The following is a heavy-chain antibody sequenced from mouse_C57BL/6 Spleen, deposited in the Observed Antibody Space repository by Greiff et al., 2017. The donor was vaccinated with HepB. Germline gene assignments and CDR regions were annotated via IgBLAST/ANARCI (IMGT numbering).Heavy chain of an antibody. D-gene: IGHD1-1*01. CDR3: AAITTVVSLYYFDY. J-gene: IGHJ2*01. Sequence: VQLQQPGAELVKPGASVKMSCKASGYTFTSYWITWVKQRPGQGLEWIGDIYPGSGSTNYNEKFKSKATLTVDTSSSTAYMQLSSLTSEDSAVYYCAAITTVVSLYYFDYWGQGTTLTVSS. CDR1: GYTFTSYW. V-gene: IGHV1-55*01. CDR2: IYPGSGST.